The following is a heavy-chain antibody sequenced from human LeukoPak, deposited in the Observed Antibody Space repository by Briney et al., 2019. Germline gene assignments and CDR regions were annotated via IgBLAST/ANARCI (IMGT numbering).Heavy chain of an antibody. CDR2: ISSNGGSI. CDR1: GFTFSSYA. Sequence: PGGSLRLSCSASGFTFSSYAIQWVRQAPGKGLEYVSAISSNGGSIYYADSVKGRFTISRDNSKNTLYLQMSSLRAGDTAVYYCVPPPNELALHSWGQGTLVTVSS. D-gene: IGHD1-1*01. J-gene: IGHJ4*02. V-gene: IGHV3-64D*06. CDR3: VPPPNELALHS.